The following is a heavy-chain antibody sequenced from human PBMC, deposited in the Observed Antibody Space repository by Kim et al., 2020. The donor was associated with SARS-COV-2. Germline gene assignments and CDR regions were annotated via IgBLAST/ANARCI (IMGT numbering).Heavy chain of an antibody. V-gene: IGHV3-9*01. CDR3: AKVGYSSVYSLCYYFDL. J-gene: IGHJ2*01. D-gene: IGHD3-22*01. Sequence: VKGRLTISRNNAKNYLYLQMNSLRPEDTASYYCAKVGYSSVYSLCYYFDLWGRGTLVTVSS.